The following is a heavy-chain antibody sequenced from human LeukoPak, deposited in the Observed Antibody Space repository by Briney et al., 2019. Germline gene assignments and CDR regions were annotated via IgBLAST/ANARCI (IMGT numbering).Heavy chain of an antibody. CDR3: AKASGYYYDSSAYDDY. D-gene: IGHD3-22*01. Sequence: QPGGSLRLSCAASGFTFDDYAMHWVRQAPGKGLEWVSGITWNSGSIGYADSVKGRFTISRDNAKNSLYLQMNSLRAEDTALYYCAKASGYYYDSSAYDDYWGQGTLVTVSS. CDR2: ITWNSGSI. J-gene: IGHJ4*02. CDR1: GFTFDDYA. V-gene: IGHV3-9*01.